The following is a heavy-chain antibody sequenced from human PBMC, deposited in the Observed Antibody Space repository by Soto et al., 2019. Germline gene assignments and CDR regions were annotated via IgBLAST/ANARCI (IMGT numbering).Heavy chain of an antibody. CDR1: GGSFSGYY. CDR3: ARGFYDFWSGYFVH. CDR2: INHSGST. Sequence: SETLSLTCAVYGGSFSGYYWSWIRQPPGKGLEWIGEINHSGSTYYNPSLKSRVTISVDTSKNQFSLKLSSVTAADTAVYYCARGFYDFWSGYFVHWGQGTLVTVSS. V-gene: IGHV4-34*09. J-gene: IGHJ4*02. D-gene: IGHD3-3*01.